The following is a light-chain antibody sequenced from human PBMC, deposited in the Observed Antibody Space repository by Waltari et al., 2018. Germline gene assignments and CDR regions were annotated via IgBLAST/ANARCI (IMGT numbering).Light chain of an antibody. Sequence: QSALTQPASVSGSPGQSITISCTGTSSDVGGYDFVSWFQQHPAKAPKLRFYDVTKRPPGSSTPFSGSKSGNTASLTISGLQAEDEANYYCSSYTTSSVIFGGGTKLTVL. CDR3: SSYTTSSVI. V-gene: IGLV2-14*03. CDR1: SSDVGGYDF. CDR2: DVT. J-gene: IGLJ2*01.